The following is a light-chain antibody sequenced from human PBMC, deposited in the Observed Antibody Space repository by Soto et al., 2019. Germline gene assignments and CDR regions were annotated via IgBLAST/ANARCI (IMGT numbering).Light chain of an antibody. Sequence: DIQMTQSPSSLSASVGDRVTITCQASQDISNYLNWYQQKPGKAPKLLIYDASNLETGVPSRFSGSGSGTDSTFTISSLQPEDIATYYCQQYDNLPPKAFGPGTKVDIK. V-gene: IGKV1-33*01. CDR3: QQYDNLPPKA. J-gene: IGKJ3*01. CDR2: DAS. CDR1: QDISNY.